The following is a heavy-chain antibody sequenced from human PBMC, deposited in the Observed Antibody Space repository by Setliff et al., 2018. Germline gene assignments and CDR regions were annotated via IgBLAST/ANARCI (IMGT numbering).Heavy chain of an antibody. CDR2: IKSKAYGGTA. V-gene: IGHV3-15*01. D-gene: IGHD2-15*01. Sequence: GGSLRLSCAASGFTFSTYRMHWVRQAPGKGLEWVGHIKSKAYGGTADYATAVKGRFSISRDDSKDTVFLQMNSLKTEDTGTYYCSTGSDGWWGQGTLVTVSS. CDR3: STGSDGW. CDR1: GFTFSTYR. J-gene: IGHJ4*02.